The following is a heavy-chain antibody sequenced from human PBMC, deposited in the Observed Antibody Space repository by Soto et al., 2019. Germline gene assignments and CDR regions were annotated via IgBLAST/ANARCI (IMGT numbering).Heavy chain of an antibody. V-gene: IGHV6-1*01. CDR3: ARDEGGP. CDR2: TYYRSKWNS. Sequence: SQTLSLTCAISGDRVSSNSAAWSWIRQSPSRGLEWLGRTYYRSKWNSNYAVSVKGRVTINPDTSKNQFSLQLNSVTPEDTAVYYCARDEGGPWGQGTLVTVSS. CDR1: GDRVSSNSAA. J-gene: IGHJ4*02.